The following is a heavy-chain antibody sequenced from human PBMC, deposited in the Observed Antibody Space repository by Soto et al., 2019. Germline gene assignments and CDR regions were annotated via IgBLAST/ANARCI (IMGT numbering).Heavy chain of an antibody. D-gene: IGHD3-10*01. Sequence: SETLSLTCTVSGGSITIGGYCWSWIRQPPGQGLEWIGYICHSGNTYYNPSLKSRVTTSLDGSKNQFSLNLSSVTAADTAVYYCARVWFGESSWFDPWGQGTLVPSPQ. CDR2: ICHSGNT. CDR3: ARVWFGESSWFDP. J-gene: IGHJ5*02. V-gene: IGHV4-30-2*01. CDR1: GGSITIGGYC.